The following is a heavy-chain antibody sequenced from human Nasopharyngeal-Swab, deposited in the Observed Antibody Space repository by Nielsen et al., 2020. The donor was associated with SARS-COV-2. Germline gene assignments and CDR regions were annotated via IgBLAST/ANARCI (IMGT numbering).Heavy chain of an antibody. J-gene: IGHJ6*02. CDR2: ISYDGSNK. Sequence: SLKISCAASGFTFSSYGMHWVRQAPGKGLEWVAVISYDGSNKYYADSVKGRFTISRDNSKNTLYLQMNSLRAEDTAVYYCARDMDYADYYYYGMDVWGQGTTVTVSS. CDR1: GFTFSSYG. V-gene: IGHV3-30*03. D-gene: IGHD4-17*01. CDR3: ARDMDYADYYYYGMDV.